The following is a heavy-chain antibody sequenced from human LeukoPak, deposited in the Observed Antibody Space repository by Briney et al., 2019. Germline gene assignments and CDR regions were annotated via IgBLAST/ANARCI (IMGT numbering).Heavy chain of an antibody. J-gene: IGHJ6*03. CDR2: INPSGGST. CDR3: ARAGYDFWSGHYYYYYYMDV. CDR1: GYTFTNYY. D-gene: IGHD3-3*01. Sequence: ASVKVSCKASGYTFTNYYIHWVRQAPGQGLECMGIINPSGGSTSYAQKFQGRVTMTRDMSTSTVYMELSSLRSEDTAAYYCARAGYDFWSGHYYYYYYMDVWGKGTTVTVSS. V-gene: IGHV1-46*01.